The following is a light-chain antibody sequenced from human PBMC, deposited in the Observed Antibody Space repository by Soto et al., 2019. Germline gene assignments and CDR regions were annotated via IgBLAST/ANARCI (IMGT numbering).Light chain of an antibody. Sequence: EVVLTQSPGTLSLSPGEGASLSCRASQSVSSSYLAWYQQKPGQAPRLLIYGTSNRATGIPDRFSGSGSGTDFTLTISRLEPEDFAMYCCHHYGSSRWTFGQGTKVEIK. CDR3: HHYGSSRWT. J-gene: IGKJ1*01. V-gene: IGKV3-20*01. CDR2: GTS. CDR1: QSVSSSY.